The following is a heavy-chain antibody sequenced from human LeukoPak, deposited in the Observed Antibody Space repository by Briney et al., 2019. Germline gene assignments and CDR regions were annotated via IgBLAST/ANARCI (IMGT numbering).Heavy chain of an antibody. CDR3: AGLQAVGYCSGGSCYPYYYGMDV. CDR1: GGSISSYY. CDR2: IYYSGST. V-gene: IGHV4-59*01. Sequence: KPSETLSLTCTVSGGSISSYYWSWIRQPPGKGLEWIGYIYYSGSTNYNPSLKSRVTISVDTSKNQFSLKLSSVTAADTAVYYCAGLQAVGYCSGGSCYPYYYGMDVWGQGTTVTVSS. J-gene: IGHJ6*02. D-gene: IGHD2-15*01.